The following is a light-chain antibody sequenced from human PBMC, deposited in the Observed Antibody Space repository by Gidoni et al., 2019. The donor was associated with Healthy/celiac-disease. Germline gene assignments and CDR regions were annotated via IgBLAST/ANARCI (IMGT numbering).Light chain of an antibody. CDR1: QRILYSSNNKNY. CDR3: QQYYSTPHT. V-gene: IGKV4-1*01. CDR2: WAS. Sequence: DIVMTPSPDSLAVSLGARASVNCKSSQRILYSSNNKNYLAWYQQKPGQPPKLLIYWASTREAGVPDRFSGSGSGTDFTLTISNLQAEEVAVYYCQQYYSTPHTFGQGTKLEI. J-gene: IGKJ2*01.